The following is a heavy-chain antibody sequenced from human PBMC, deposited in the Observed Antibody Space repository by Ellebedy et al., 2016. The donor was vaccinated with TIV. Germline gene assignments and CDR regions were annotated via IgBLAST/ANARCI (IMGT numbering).Heavy chain of an antibody. CDR1: GYTFTSYY. D-gene: IGHD1-26*01. J-gene: IGHJ3*02. CDR2: INPSGGGT. Sequence: ASVKVSCKASGYTFTSYYMHWVRQAPGQGLEWMGIINPSGGGTSYAQKLQGRVTMTTDTSTSTAYMELRSLRSDDTAVYYCARSSYGSYGGGAFDIWGQGTMVTVSS. V-gene: IGHV1-46*01. CDR3: ARSSYGSYGGGAFDI.